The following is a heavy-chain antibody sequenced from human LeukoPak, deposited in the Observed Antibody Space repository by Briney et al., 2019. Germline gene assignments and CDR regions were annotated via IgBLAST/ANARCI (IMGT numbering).Heavy chain of an antibody. J-gene: IGHJ4*02. CDR1: GGSISSYY. Sequence: PSETLSLTCTVSGGSISSYYWSWIRQPPGKGLEWIGYIYTSGSTNYNPSLKSRVTISVDTSKNQFSLKLSSVTAADTAVYYCAIASRDGYGFGYWGQGTLVTVSS. D-gene: IGHD5-24*01. V-gene: IGHV4-4*09. CDR3: AIASRDGYGFGY. CDR2: IYTSGST.